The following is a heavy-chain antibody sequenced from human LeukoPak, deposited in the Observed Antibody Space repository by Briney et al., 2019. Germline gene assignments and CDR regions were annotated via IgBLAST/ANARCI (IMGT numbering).Heavy chain of an antibody. CDR3: ARCRDVVVPAASWFDP. V-gene: IGHV3-33*01. J-gene: IGHJ5*02. CDR1: GFTFSSYG. Sequence: GGSLTLSCAASGFTFSSYGMHWVRQAPGKWLEWVAVIWYDGSNKYYADSVKGRFTISRDNSKNTLYLQMNSLRAEDTAVYYCARCRDVVVPAASWFDPWGQGTLVTVSS. CDR2: IWYDGSNK. D-gene: IGHD2-2*01.